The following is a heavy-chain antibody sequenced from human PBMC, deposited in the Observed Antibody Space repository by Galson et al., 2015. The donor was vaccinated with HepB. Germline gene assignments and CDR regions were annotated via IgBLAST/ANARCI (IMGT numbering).Heavy chain of an antibody. D-gene: IGHD1-1*01. CDR2: IKQDASEK. V-gene: IGHV3-7*03. CDR1: GFTFSGYW. J-gene: IGHJ4*02. CDR3: ASEPTDSNEGY. Sequence: SLRLSCAASGFTFSGYWMTWVRQTPGKGLEWVANIKQDASEKYYVDSVKGRFTISRDNAKNSLYLQMSSLRVEDTAVYYCASEPTDSNEGYWGQGTLVTVSS.